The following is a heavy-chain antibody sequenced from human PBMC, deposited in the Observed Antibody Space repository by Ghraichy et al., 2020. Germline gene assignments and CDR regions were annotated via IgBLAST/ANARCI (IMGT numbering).Heavy chain of an antibody. CDR1: GFTFNNAW. V-gene: IGHV3-15*01. J-gene: IGHJ3*02. CDR3: TREPHWGRGTFDS. Sequence: GESLNISCAASGFTFNNAWMSWVRQAPGKGLEWVGHIKSKIYGGTTDYAAPVKERFTVSTDDSKNTVYLQMNSLRTEDTAVYYCTREPHWGRGTFDSWGQGTMVTVSS. D-gene: IGHD3-16*01. CDR2: IKSKIYGGTT.